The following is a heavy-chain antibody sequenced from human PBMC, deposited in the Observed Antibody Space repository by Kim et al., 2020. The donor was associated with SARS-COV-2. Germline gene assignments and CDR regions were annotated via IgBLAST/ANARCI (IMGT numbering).Heavy chain of an antibody. CDR3: ARASYDYVWGSYRYTYFDY. D-gene: IGHD3-16*02. Sequence: GGSLRLSCAASGFTFSSYSMNWVRQAPGKGLEWVSSISSSSSYIYYADSVKGRFTISRDNAKNSLYLQMNSLRAEDTAVYYCARASYDYVWGSYRYTYFDYWGQGTLVTVSS. V-gene: IGHV3-21*01. CDR1: GFTFSSYS. J-gene: IGHJ4*02. CDR2: ISSSSSYI.